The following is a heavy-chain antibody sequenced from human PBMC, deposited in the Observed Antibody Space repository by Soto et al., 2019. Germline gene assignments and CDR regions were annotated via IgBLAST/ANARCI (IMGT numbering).Heavy chain of an antibody. CDR3: ARDLGGWPDY. D-gene: IGHD2-15*01. J-gene: IGHJ4*02. V-gene: IGHV1-69*10. CDR1: GGTFSSYT. CDR2: IIPILDIV. Sequence: VKVSCKASGGTFSSYTSSWVRQAPGQGLEWMGRIIPILDIVKYAQKFQGRVTITRDTSASTAYMELSSLRSEDTAVYYCARDLGGWPDYWGQGTLVTVSS.